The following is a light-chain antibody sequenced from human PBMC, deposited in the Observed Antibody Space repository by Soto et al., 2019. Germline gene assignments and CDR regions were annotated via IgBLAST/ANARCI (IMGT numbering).Light chain of an antibody. V-gene: IGKV3-15*01. CDR3: HQYDHWPRGT. CDR1: QSIDTY. CDR2: GAS. J-gene: IGKJ2*01. Sequence: EIVLTQSPATLSVSPGERATLSCRASQSIDTYLAWYQQKPGQPPRPLIYGASNRATGVPARFSGSGSGTDFTLTISSLQSEDFAVHYCHQYDHWPRGTFGQGTKVEI.